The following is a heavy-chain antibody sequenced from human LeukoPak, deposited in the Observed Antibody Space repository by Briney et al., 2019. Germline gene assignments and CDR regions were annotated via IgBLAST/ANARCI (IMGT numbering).Heavy chain of an antibody. Sequence: PSETLSLTCAVYGGSFSGYYWSWIRQPPGKGLEWIGEINHSGSTNYNPSLKSRVTISVDTSKNQFSLKLSSVTAADTAVYYCARAGDPGVTIDYWGQGTLVTVSS. V-gene: IGHV4-34*01. CDR2: INHSGST. J-gene: IGHJ4*02. D-gene: IGHD1-26*01. CDR3: ARAGDPGVTIDY. CDR1: GGSFSGYY.